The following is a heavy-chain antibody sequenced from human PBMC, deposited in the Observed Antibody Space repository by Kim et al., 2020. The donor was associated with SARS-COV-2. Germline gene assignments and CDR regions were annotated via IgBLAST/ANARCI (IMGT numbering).Heavy chain of an antibody. J-gene: IGHJ5*02. CDR3: ARLLWFGESWFDP. D-gene: IGHD3-10*01. V-gene: IGHV4-4*02. Sequence: YNPSPKSRVTISVDKSKNQFSLKLSSVTAADTAVYYCARLLWFGESWFDPWGQGTLVTVSS.